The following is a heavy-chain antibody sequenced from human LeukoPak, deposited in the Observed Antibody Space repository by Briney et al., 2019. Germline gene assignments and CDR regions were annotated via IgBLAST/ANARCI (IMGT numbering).Heavy chain of an antibody. CDR2: TSGSGGST. D-gene: IGHD3-10*01. CDR3: ANSGSYYSYYFDY. Sequence: GGSLRLSCAASGFTFSSYAMSWVRQAPGKGLEWVSATSGSGGSTYYADSVKGRFTISRDNSKNTLYLQMNSLRAEDTAVYYCANSGSYYSYYFDYWGQGTLVTVSS. J-gene: IGHJ4*02. V-gene: IGHV3-23*01. CDR1: GFTFSSYA.